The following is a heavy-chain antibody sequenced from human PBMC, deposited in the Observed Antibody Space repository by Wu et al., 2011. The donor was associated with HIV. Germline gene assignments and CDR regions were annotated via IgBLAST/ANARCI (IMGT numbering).Heavy chain of an antibody. CDR2: ISAYNGDT. D-gene: IGHD3-3*01. CDR1: AYTFTSYG. V-gene: IGHV1-18*04. Sequence: QVQLVQSGAEVKRPGASVKVSCKASAYTFTSYGISWVRQAPGQGLEWMGWISAYNGDTNYAEKFQGRVTMTTDTSTSTAYMELRSLRSDDTAVYYCARGRLDYDFWSGPSTNWFDPWGRGNPGHRPPQ. CDR3: ARGRLDYDFWSGPSTNWFDP. J-gene: IGHJ5*02.